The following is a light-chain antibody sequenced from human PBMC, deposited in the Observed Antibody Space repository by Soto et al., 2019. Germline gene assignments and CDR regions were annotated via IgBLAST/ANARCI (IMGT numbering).Light chain of an antibody. V-gene: IGLV2-14*01. J-gene: IGLJ1*01. CDR3: SSYTSSSTHYV. CDR2: EVS. CDR1: SSDVGGYNY. Sequence: VLTQPASVSGSPGQSITISCTGTSSDVGGYNYVSWYQQHPGKAPKLMIYEVSNRPSGVSNRFSGSKSGNTASLTISGLQAEDEADYYCSSYTSSSTHYVFGTGTKVTVL.